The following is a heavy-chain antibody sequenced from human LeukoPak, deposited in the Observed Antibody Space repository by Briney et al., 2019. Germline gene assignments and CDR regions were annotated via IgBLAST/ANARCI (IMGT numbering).Heavy chain of an antibody. Sequence: PGGALRLSLPAAGFKFFSYCMHWVRQAPGKGLGWVAVIWYDGSNKYYADSVKGRFTISRDNSKSTLSLQMNSLRAEDTAVYYCARDLSWFGEFDYWGQGTLVTVSS. CDR3: ARDLSWFGEFDY. CDR2: IWYDGSNK. J-gene: IGHJ4*02. D-gene: IGHD3-10*01. CDR1: GFKFFSYC. V-gene: IGHV3-33*01.